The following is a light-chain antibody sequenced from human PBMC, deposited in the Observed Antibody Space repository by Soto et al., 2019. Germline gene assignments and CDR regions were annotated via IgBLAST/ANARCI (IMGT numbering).Light chain of an antibody. Sequence: SYELTQPPSVSVSLGQMARITCSGEGLPRKYAYWYQQKPGQPPVLVIHKDSERPSGIPERFSGSSSGTIATLTTTGVQAEDEADYYCLSADSGRTTSYRVFGGGTKLTVL. CDR1: GLPRKY. V-gene: IGLV3-16*01. CDR2: KDS. J-gene: IGLJ3*02. CDR3: LSADSGRTTSYRV.